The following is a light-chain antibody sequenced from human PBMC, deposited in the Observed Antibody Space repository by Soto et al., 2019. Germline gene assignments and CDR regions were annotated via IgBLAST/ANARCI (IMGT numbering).Light chain of an antibody. J-gene: IGKJ2*01. CDR2: GAS. V-gene: IGKV3D-7*01. CDR1: QSISSSY. CDR3: HQDYYLPGT. Sequence: EIVMTQSPATLSLSPGERATLSCRASQSISSSYLSWYQQIPGQAPRLLIYGASTRATGISARFSGSGSGTDFTLTISSLQPEDFAVYYCHQDYYLPGTFGQGTRVDIK.